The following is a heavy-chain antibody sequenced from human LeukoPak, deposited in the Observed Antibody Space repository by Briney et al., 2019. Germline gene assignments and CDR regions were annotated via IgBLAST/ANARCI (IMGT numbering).Heavy chain of an antibody. CDR2: IRYDGSNK. Sequence: GGSLRLSCAASGFAFSSYGMHWVRQAPGKGLEWVAFIRYDGSNKYYADSVKGRFTISRDNSKNTLYLQMNSLRAEDTAVYYCAKADSSGWYSTADYWGQGTLVTVSS. CDR1: GFAFSSYG. D-gene: IGHD6-19*01. J-gene: IGHJ4*02. V-gene: IGHV3-30*02. CDR3: AKADSSGWYSTADY.